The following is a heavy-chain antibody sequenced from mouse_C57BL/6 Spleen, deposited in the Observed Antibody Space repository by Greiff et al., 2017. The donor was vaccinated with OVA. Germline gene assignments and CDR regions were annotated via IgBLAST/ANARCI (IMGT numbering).Heavy chain of an antibody. CDR1: GYTFTGYW. J-gene: IGHJ2*01. CDR3: AGPSTTVPYYFDY. Sequence: VQLVESGAELMKPGASVKLSCKATGYTFTGYWIEWVKQRPGHGLEWIGEILPGSGSTNYNEKFKGKATFTADTSSNTAYMQLSSLTTVDSAIYYGAGPSTTVPYYFDYWGQGTTLTVSA. D-gene: IGHD1-1*01. CDR2: ILPGSGST. V-gene: IGHV1-9*01.